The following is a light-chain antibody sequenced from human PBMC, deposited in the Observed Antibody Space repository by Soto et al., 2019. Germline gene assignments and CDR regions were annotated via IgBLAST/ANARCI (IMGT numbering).Light chain of an antibody. J-gene: IGKJ1*01. CDR1: QSVSSSY. V-gene: IGKV3-20*01. CDR3: QQYGSSPPGGT. CDR2: GAS. Sequence: EIVLMQSPGTLSLSPGERATLSCRASQSVSSSYLAWYQQKPGQAPRLLIYGASSRATGIPDRFSGSGSGTDFTLTISRLEPEDFAVYYCQQYGSSPPGGTFGQGTKVDIK.